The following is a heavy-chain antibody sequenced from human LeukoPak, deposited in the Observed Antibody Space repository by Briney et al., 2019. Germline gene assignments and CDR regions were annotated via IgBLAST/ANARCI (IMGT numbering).Heavy chain of an antibody. Sequence: PSETLSLTCTVSGGSIRSYYWGWIRQPAGKGLEWIGRIYSSGSTNYNPSLKSRVTMSVDTSKNQFSLKVSSVTAADTAVYYCARWATWVFDYWGQGTLVTVSS. V-gene: IGHV4-4*07. D-gene: IGHD3-16*01. J-gene: IGHJ4*02. CDR1: GGSIRSYY. CDR3: ARWATWVFDY. CDR2: IYSSGST.